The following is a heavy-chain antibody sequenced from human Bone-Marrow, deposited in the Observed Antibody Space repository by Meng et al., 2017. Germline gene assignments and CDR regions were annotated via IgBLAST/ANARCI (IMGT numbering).Heavy chain of an antibody. CDR3: SRDTMITFGGVIVSPDY. J-gene: IGHJ4*02. V-gene: IGHV7-4-1*02. D-gene: IGHD3-16*02. Sequence: ASVKVSCKASGYTFTSYAMNWVRQAPGQGLEWMGWINTNTGNPTYAQGFTGRFVFALDTSVSTAYLQISRLKAEDTAVYYCSRDTMITFGGVIVSPDYWGQGTRVTVSS. CDR2: INTNTGNP. CDR1: GYTFTSYA.